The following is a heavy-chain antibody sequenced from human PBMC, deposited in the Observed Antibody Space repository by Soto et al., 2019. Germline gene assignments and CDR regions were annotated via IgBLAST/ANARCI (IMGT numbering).Heavy chain of an antibody. J-gene: IGHJ4*02. Sequence: QVQLQESGPGLVKPSETLSLTCTVSGGSISSYYWSWIRQPPGKGLEWIGYIYYSGSTNYNPSLKRRVTISVDTSKNQFSLMLSSVTAADTAVYYCASRYGGNFDYWGQGTLVTVSS. V-gene: IGHV4-59*01. CDR2: IYYSGST. CDR3: ASRYGGNFDY. D-gene: IGHD3-16*01. CDR1: GGSISSYY.